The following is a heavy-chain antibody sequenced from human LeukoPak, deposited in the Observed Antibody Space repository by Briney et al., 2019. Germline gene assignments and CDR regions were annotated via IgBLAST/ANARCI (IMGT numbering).Heavy chain of an antibody. CDR3: ARDGAPFTTAHKI. J-gene: IGHJ3*02. V-gene: IGHV3-30*02. D-gene: IGHD3-3*01. CDR2: IRYDGSNK. CDR1: GFTFSSYG. Sequence: QPGGSLRLSCAASGFTFSSYGMHWVRQAPGKGLEWVAFIRYDGSNKYYADSVKGRFTISRDNAKNTLYLQMNSLRAEDTAVYYCARDGAPFTTAHKIWGQGTMVTVSS.